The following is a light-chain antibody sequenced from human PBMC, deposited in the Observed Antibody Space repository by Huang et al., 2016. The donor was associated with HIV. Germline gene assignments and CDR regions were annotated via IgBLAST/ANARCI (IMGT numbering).Light chain of an antibody. J-gene: IGKJ5*01. CDR1: QPINRY. Sequence: DIQMTQSPSSLSASVGDTVTITCRASQPINRYLNWYQQKPGEAPRLFIYAASTLQSGVPSRFSGSGSETDFTLTITSLEPEDFATYYCQQTFNTPPITFGQGTRLDIK. CDR2: AAS. CDR3: QQTFNTPPIT. V-gene: IGKV1-39*01.